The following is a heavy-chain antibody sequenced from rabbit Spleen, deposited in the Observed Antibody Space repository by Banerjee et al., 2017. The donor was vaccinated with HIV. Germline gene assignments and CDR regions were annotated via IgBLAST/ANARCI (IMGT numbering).Heavy chain of an antibody. CDR1: GFSLFMSW. V-gene: IGHV1S42*01. Sequence: EESGGGLVKPGGTLTLTCKASGFSLFMSWMCWVRQAPGKGLEWIACIYAGDGSTDYANWVNGRFTISKTSSTVDLKMTSLTAADTATYFCARDPYSIYMRNLWGQGTLVTVS. J-gene: IGHJ4*01. CDR3: ARDPYSIYMRNL. CDR2: IYAGDGST. D-gene: IGHD1-1*01.